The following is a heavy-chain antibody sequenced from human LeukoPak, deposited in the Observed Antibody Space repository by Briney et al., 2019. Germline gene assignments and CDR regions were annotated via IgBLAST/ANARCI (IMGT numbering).Heavy chain of an antibody. J-gene: IGHJ4*02. Sequence: SETLSLTCAVSGGSISSSNWWSWVRQPPGKGLEWIGEIYHSGSTNYNPSLKSRVTISVDTSKTQFSLKLSSVTAADTAVYYCARHVITGTTRGVDYWGQGTLVTVSS. CDR3: ARHVITGTTRGVDY. V-gene: IGHV4-4*02. D-gene: IGHD1-7*01. CDR1: GGSISSSNW. CDR2: IYHSGST.